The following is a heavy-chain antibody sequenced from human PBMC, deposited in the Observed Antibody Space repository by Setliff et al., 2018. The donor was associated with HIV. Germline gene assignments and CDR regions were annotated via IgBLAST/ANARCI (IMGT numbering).Heavy chain of an antibody. D-gene: IGHD3-22*01. Sequence: LSLTCTVSGGSISSSSYYWGWIRQPPGKGLEWIGSIYYRGATYYNPTLQSRVTISADTSKNQFYLKLTSVTAADTAIYYCARPYDSLYGWGQGVLVTVSS. CDR2: IYYRGAT. J-gene: IGHJ4*02. V-gene: IGHV4-39*01. CDR1: GGSISSSSYY. CDR3: ARPYDSLYG.